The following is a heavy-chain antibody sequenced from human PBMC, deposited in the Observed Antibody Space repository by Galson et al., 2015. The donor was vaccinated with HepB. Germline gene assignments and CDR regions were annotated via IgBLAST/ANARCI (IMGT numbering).Heavy chain of an antibody. D-gene: IGHD5-12*01. CDR1: GGTLNTYG. J-gene: IGHJ2*01. V-gene: IGHV1-69*13. Sequence: SVKVSCKASGGTLNTYGINWVRQAPGQGQGLERIGGIMPIFGTTNYAQRLQGRVTITADESKTIAYMELSSLRSEDTAVYYCTRKAGYTSDRGYFDVWGRGTLVVVSS. CDR3: TRKAGYTSDRGYFDV. CDR2: IMPIFGTT.